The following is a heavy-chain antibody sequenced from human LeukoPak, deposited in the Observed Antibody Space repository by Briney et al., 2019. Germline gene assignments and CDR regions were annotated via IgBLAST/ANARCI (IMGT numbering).Heavy chain of an antibody. CDR1: GDSVSSYRAA. V-gene: IGHV6-1*01. Sequence: SQTLSLTCAISGDSVSSYRAAWNWLRQSPSRGLEWLGRTYYRSKWYNDYAVSMKSRITINPDTSKNQFSLQLNSVTPDDTAVYYCARDYYYGMDVWVQGTTVTVSS. CDR3: ARDYYYGMDV. J-gene: IGHJ6*02. CDR2: TYYRSKWYN.